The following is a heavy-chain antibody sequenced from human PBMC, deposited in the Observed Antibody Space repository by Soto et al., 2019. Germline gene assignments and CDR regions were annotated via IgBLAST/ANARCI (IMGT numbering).Heavy chain of an antibody. CDR1: GFTFSSYA. Sequence: GGSLRLSCAASGFTFSSYAMHWVRQAPGKGLEYVSAISSNGGSTYYADSVKGRFTISRDNSKNTLYLQMGSLRAEDMAVYYCARGGYGDLLDYWGQGTLVTVSS. V-gene: IGHV3-64*02. J-gene: IGHJ4*02. CDR2: ISSNGGST. D-gene: IGHD4-17*01. CDR3: ARGGYGDLLDY.